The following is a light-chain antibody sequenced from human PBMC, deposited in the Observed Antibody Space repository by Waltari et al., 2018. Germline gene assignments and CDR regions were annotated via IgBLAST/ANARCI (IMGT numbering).Light chain of an antibody. CDR3: QHYVRLPVT. CDR2: GAS. CDR1: QSVGRS. Sequence: ERATLSCRASQSVGRSLAWYQQKPGQAPRLLIYGASNRATGIPDRFSGSGSGTDFSLTISRLEPEDFSVYYCQHYVRLPVTFGQGTRVEIK. V-gene: IGKV3-20*01. J-gene: IGKJ1*01.